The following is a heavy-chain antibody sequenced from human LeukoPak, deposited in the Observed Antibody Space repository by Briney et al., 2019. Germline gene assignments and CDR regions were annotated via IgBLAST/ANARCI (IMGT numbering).Heavy chain of an antibody. D-gene: IGHD6-19*01. Sequence: ASVKVSCKASGYTFTDYYIHWVRQAPGQGLEWMGWINPKSGGKNYAQKCQGRLTMTRATSISTAYMELSRLRSNDTAVYYCARESRWLDGLCFDYWGQGTLVTVSS. CDR2: INPKSGGK. J-gene: IGHJ4*02. V-gene: IGHV1-2*02. CDR3: ARESRWLDGLCFDY. CDR1: GYTFTDYY.